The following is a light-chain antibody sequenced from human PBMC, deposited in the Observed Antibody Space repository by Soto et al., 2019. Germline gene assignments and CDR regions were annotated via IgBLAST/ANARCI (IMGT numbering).Light chain of an antibody. J-gene: IGKJ4*01. CDR3: QQYNRWPPLT. Sequence: EIVMTQSPATLSVSPGDRVTLSCRASESVSSNLAWYQQKSGQAPRLLIYGASTRATAIPSRFSGSGSGTEFTLTISSLQSDDFGVYYCQQYNRWPPLTFGGGTKVEIK. V-gene: IGKV3-15*01. CDR2: GAS. CDR1: ESVSSN.